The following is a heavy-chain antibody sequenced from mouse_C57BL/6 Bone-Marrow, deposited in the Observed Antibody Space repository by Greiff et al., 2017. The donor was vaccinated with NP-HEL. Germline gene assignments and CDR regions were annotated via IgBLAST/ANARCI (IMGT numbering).Heavy chain of an antibody. V-gene: IGHV14-3*01. D-gene: IGHD2-4*01. CDR3: ARSGDYIYYDYGYAMDY. J-gene: IGHJ4*01. CDR2: IDPANGNT. Sequence: VQLKQSVAELVRPGASVKLSCTASGFNIKNTYMHWVKQRPEQGLEWIGRIDPANGNTKYAPKFQGKATITADTSSNTAYLQLSSLNSEDTAIYYWARSGDYIYYDYGYAMDYWGQGTSVTVSS. CDR1: GFNIKNTY.